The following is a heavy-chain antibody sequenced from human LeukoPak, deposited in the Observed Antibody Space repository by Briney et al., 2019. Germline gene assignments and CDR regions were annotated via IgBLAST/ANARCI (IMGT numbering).Heavy chain of an antibody. Sequence: GGSLRLSCAASGFTFSRYWMSWVRQAPGKGLEWVANIKQDGSEKYYVDSVKGRFTISRDNAKTSLSLQMNSLRAEDTAVYYCARESFAARWDWGQGTLVTVSS. J-gene: IGHJ4*02. D-gene: IGHD6-6*01. V-gene: IGHV3-7*01. CDR2: IKQDGSEK. CDR1: GFTFSRYW. CDR3: ARESFAARWD.